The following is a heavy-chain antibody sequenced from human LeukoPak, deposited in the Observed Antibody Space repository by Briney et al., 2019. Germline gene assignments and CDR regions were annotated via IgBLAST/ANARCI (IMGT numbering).Heavy chain of an antibody. V-gene: IGHV3-21*01. CDR1: GFTFSSYS. CDR3: ARATLAYCGGDCYYFPPHAFDI. J-gene: IGHJ3*02. CDR2: ISSSSSYI. Sequence: GGSLRLSCAASGFTFSSYSMNWVRQAPGKGLEWVSSISSSSSYIYYADSVKGRFTISRDNAKNSLYLQMNSLRAEDTAVYYCARATLAYCGGDCYYFPPHAFDIWGQGTMVTVSS. D-gene: IGHD2-21*02.